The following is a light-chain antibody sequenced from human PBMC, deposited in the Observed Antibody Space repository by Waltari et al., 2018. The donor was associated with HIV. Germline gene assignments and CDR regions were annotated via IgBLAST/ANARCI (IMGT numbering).Light chain of an antibody. CDR3: AAWDVSLRGAYV. J-gene: IGLJ1*01. Sequence: QSVLTQPLSASGTPGHRVSISWSGPRSDIGSNYEDSYPQLPGMAPKLLTYRYNQHPAGVPNRFSASESGTSASLAISGLRSEDEADYYCAAWDVSLRGAYVFGTGTKVAVL. V-gene: IGLV1-47*01. CDR1: RSDIGSNY. CDR2: RYN.